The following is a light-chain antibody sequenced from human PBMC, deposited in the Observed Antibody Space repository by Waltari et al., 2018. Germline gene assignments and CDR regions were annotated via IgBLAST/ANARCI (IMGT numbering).Light chain of an antibody. V-gene: IGLV3-21*01. CDR1: NIESKS. CDR2: YDS. Sequence: SYVLTQPPSVSVAPGETARITCGGNNIESKSVHWYRQRPGQAPVLVISYDSDRPHGIPERFSGSNSGNTATLTISRVEAGDEADYYCQVWDANTDPGVFGTGTEVTVL. J-gene: IGLJ1*01. CDR3: QVWDANTDPGV.